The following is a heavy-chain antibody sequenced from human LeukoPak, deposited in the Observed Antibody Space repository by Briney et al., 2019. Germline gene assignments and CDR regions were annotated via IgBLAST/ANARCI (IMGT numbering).Heavy chain of an antibody. CDR1: GYSISSGYY. CDR2: TYHSRST. D-gene: IGHD1-26*01. CDR3: ARMAYSGSYYFDY. Sequence: SETLSLTCAVSGYSISSGYYWGWIRQPPGKGLEWIGSTYHSRSTYYNPSLKSRVTISVDTSKNQFSLKLSSVTAADTAVYYCARMAYSGSYYFDYWGQGTLVTVSS. J-gene: IGHJ4*02. V-gene: IGHV4-38-2*01.